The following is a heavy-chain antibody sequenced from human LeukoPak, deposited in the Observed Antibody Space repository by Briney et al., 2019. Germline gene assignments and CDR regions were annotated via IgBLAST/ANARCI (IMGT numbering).Heavy chain of an antibody. CDR1: GFTFDDYA. V-gene: IGHV3-9*01. J-gene: IGHJ4*02. D-gene: IGHD6-6*01. Sequence: GRSLRLSCAASGFTFDDYAMHWVRQAPGKGLEWVSGISWNSGSIGYADSVKGRFTISRDNAKNSLYLQMNSLRAEDTALYYCAKGPPIAARIYFDYWGQGTLVTVSS. CDR3: AKGPPIAARIYFDY. CDR2: ISWNSGSI.